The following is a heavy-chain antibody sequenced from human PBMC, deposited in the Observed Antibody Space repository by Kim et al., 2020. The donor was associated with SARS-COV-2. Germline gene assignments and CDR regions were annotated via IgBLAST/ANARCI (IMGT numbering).Heavy chain of an antibody. CDR1: GFTFSSYW. CDR2: IKQDGGEK. J-gene: IGHJ4*02. D-gene: IGHD2-2*02. CDR3: AREDNSCYRY. Sequence: GGSLRLSCAASGFTFSSYWMSWVRQGAKGLEWVASIKQDGGEKFYVDSVEGRFTISKDNAKNSLYLQMDGLRAEDTAVYYCAREDNSCYRYWGQGTLVTV. V-gene: IGHV3-7*01.